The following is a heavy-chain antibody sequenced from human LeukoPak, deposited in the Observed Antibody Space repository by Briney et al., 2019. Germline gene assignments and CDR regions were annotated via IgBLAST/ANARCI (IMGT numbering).Heavy chain of an antibody. CDR2: ISSGSSTI. D-gene: IGHD3-10*01. CDR3: ARANYGSGWYYFDY. V-gene: IGHV3-48*02. J-gene: IGHJ4*02. Sequence: GGSLRLSCAASGFTFSSYSMNWVRQAPGKGLEWVSYISSGSSTIYFADSVKARFTISRDNAKNSLYLQMNSLRDEDTAVYYCARANYGSGWYYFDYWGQGSLVTVSS. CDR1: GFTFSSYS.